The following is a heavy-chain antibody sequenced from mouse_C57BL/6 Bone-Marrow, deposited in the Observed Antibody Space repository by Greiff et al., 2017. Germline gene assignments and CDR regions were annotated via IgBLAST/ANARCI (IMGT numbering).Heavy chain of an antibody. CDR2: IDPSDSYT. CDR1: GYNFTSYW. CDR3: ARRDYGYAFAY. D-gene: IGHD2-2*01. V-gene: IGHV1-69*01. J-gene: IGHJ3*01. Sequence: QVQLQQPGAELVMPGASVKLSCKASGYNFTSYWMHWVKQRPGQGLEWIGEIDPSDSYTNHNQKFKRKSTLTVDKSSSTAYMQLSSLTSEDSAVYYCARRDYGYAFAYWGQGTLVTVSA.